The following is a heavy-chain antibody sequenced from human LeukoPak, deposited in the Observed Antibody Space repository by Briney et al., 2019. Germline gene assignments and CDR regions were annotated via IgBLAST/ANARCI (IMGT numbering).Heavy chain of an antibody. CDR3: ALKGPDY. CDR2: LSSRGTFI. V-gene: IGHV3-48*02. CDR1: GFTLSSYS. J-gene: IGHJ4*02. Sequence: GGSLRLSRVAPGFTLSSYSMNWVGQAAGKGLECVSYLSSRGTFIYSADSVKRRFTISRDNAKTSLYLQMSSLRDEDTAVHFCALKGPDYWGQGTLVTVSS.